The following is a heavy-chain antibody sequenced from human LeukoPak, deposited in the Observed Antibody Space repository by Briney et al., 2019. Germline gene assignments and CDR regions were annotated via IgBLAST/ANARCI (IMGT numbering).Heavy chain of an antibody. J-gene: IGHJ4*02. CDR1: GFSFSSYS. Sequence: GGSLRLSCAASGFSFSSYSMSWVRQAPGKGLEWDSYISSSSSTIYYADSVKGLFNISRDNAKNSLYLQMNSLRAEDTAVYYCARGSELGRKYYFDYWGQGTLVTLSS. CDR2: ISSSSSTI. D-gene: IGHD7-27*01. V-gene: IGHV3-48*04. CDR3: ARGSELGRKYYFDY.